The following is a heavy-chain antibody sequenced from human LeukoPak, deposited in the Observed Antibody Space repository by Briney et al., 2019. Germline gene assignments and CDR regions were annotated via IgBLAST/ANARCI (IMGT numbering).Heavy chain of an antibody. V-gene: IGHV3-7*03. CDR1: GFTFNSYW. D-gene: IGHD2-15*01. CDR2: IKHDGSEK. Sequence: GGSLRLSCAASGFTFNSYWMGWLPQAPGKGLDWVANIKHDGSEKYYLDSGNGRFTISRDNAKNSLYLQMNSLRAEDTAVYYCAKLVVITATQWYFDLWGRGTLVTVSS. J-gene: IGHJ2*01. CDR3: AKLVVITATQWYFDL.